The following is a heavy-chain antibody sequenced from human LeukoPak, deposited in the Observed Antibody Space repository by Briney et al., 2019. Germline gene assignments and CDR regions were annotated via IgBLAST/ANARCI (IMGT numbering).Heavy chain of an antibody. J-gene: IGHJ4*02. CDR2: INHSGST. CDR3: ARGTGYRRY. D-gene: IGHD2-2*02. Sequence: SETLSLTCAVYGGSFSGYYWSWIRQPPGKGLEWIGEINHSGSTNYNPSLKSRVTISVDTSKNQFSLKLSSVTAADAAVYYCARGTGYRRYWGQGTLVTVSS. CDR1: GGSFSGYY. V-gene: IGHV4-34*01.